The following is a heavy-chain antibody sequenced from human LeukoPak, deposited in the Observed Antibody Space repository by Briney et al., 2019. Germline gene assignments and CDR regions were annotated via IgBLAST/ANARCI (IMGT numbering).Heavy chain of an antibody. CDR2: IYYSGST. D-gene: IGHD3-10*01. Sequence: SETPSLTCTVSGGSISSGDYYWSWIRQPPGKGLEWIGYIYYSGSTYYNPSLKSRVTISVDTSKNQFSLKLSSVTAADTAVYYCARERYGLLWFGEFAPNWFDPWGQGTLVTVSS. CDR3: ARERYGLLWFGEFAPNWFDP. CDR1: GGSISSGDYY. V-gene: IGHV4-30-4*01. J-gene: IGHJ5*02.